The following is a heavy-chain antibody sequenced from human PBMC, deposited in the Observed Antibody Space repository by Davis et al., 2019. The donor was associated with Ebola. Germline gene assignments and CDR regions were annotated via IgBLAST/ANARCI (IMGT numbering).Heavy chain of an antibody. J-gene: IGHJ4*02. CDR1: GLIVSSYY. D-gene: IGHD4-17*01. Sequence: GGSLRLSCAASGLIVSSYYMSWVRQAPGKGLEWVSAISGSGGSTYYADSVKGRFTISRDNSKNTLYLQMNSLRAEDTAVYYCAKTSDYGDPFNDYWGQGTLVTVSS. CDR3: AKTSDYGDPFNDY. CDR2: ISGSGGST. V-gene: IGHV3-23*01.